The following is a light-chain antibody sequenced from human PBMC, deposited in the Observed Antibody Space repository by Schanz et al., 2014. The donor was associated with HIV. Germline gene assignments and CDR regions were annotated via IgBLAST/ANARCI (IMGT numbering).Light chain of an antibody. CDR3: QQYSTSSRT. CDR1: ESIYKW. Sequence: DIQMTQSPSTLSAFVGDRVTITCRASESIYKWLAWYQQKPGKAPKLLMYNASSLESGVPSRFSGGGSGTEFMLFISSLQPDDFATYYCQQYSTSSRTFGQGTKVEVQ. J-gene: IGKJ1*01. V-gene: IGKV1-5*03. CDR2: NAS.